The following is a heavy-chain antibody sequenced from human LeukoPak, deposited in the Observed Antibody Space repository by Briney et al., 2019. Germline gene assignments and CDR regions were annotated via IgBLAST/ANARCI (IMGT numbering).Heavy chain of an antibody. D-gene: IGHD1-26*01. J-gene: IGHJ4*02. CDR3: AKGTLWELPLAPFDY. V-gene: IGHV3-23*01. CDR1: GFTFSSYA. Sequence: GGSLRLSCAASGFTFSSYAMSWVRQAPGKGLEWVSAINGSGGSTYYADSVKGRFTISRDNSKNTLYLQMNSLRAEDTAVYYCAKGTLWELPLAPFDYWGQGTLVTVSS. CDR2: INGSGGST.